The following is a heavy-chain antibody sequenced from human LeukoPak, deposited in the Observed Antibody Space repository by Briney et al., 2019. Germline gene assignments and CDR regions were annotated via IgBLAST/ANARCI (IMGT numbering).Heavy chain of an antibody. CDR3: AKGGRAEGGAFDI. V-gene: IGHV3-43*02. CDR2: ISWDGGST. D-gene: IGHD1-26*01. J-gene: IGHJ3*02. CDR1: GFTFSSYA. Sequence: PGGSLRLSCAASGFTFSSYAMSWVRQAPGKGLEWVSLISWDGGSTYYADSVKGRFTISRDNSKNSLYLQMNSLRTEDTALYYCAKGGRAEGGAFDIWGQGTMVTVSS.